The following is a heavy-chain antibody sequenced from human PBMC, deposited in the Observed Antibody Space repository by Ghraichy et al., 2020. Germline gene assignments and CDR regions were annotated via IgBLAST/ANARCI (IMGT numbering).Heavy chain of an antibody. V-gene: IGHV4-39*01. CDR3: ARKDIVLMVYNSEGWFDP. CDR2: IYYSGST. J-gene: IGHJ5*02. D-gene: IGHD2-8*01. Sequence: SQTLSLTCTVSGGSISSSSYYWGWIRQPPGKGLEWIGSIYYSGSTYYNPSLKSRVTISVDTSKNQFSLKLSSVTAADTAVYYCARKDIVLMVYNSEGWFDPWGQGTLVTVSS. CDR1: GGSISSSSYY.